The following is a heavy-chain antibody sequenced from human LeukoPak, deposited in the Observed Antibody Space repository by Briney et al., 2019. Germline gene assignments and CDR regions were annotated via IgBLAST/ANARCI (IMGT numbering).Heavy chain of an antibody. V-gene: IGHV3-23*01. D-gene: IGHD4-17*01. CDR2: ITGGGDRT. CDR3: AKDINTATIRAFDI. J-gene: IGHJ3*02. CDR1: GFTFTTYA. Sequence: GESLRRSCVASGFTFTTYAMNRVRQAPGKGLEWVSGITGGGDRTFYADSVKGRFTISRDNSMHTLYLQMNSLRAEDTAVYYCAKDINTATIRAFDIWGRGTMATVFS.